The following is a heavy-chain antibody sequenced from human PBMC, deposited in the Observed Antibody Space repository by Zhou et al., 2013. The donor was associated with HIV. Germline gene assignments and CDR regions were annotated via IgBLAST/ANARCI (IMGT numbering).Heavy chain of an antibody. Sequence: QVQLQESGPGLVKPSETLSLTCTVSGASISGHYWSWIRQPPGKGLEWIGYIFYSGSTNYNPSLKGRVTISLDTSKNHFSLKLSSVTAADTAVYYCARGGAVAGKSCFDIWGQGTMVAVSS. V-gene: IGHV4-59*11. CDR3: ARGGAVAGKSCFDI. CDR1: GASISGHY. CDR2: IFYSGST. J-gene: IGHJ3*02. D-gene: IGHD6-19*01.